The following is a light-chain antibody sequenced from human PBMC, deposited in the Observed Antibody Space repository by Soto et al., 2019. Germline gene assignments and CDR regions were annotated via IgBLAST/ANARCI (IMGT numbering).Light chain of an antibody. CDR1: SSNIGNNY. CDR2: DNN. V-gene: IGLV1-51*01. Sequence: QSVLTQPPSVSAAPGQKVTISCSGSSSNIGNNYVSWYQQLPGTAPKLLIYDNNKRPSGIPDRFSGSKSGTSATLGITGLQTGDEADYYCGTWDSSLSANYVXGTGTKVTVL. CDR3: GTWDSSLSANYV. J-gene: IGLJ1*01.